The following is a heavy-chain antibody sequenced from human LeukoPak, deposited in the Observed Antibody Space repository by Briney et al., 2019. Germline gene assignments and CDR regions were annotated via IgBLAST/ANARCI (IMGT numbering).Heavy chain of an antibody. D-gene: IGHD2-2*01. V-gene: IGHV1-69*08. CDR1: GGTLSSYT. J-gene: IGHJ4*01. CDR2: IIPILGTA. Sequence: APVKVSCKASGGTLSSYTISWVRQAPGQGLEWMGRIIPILGTANYAQKFQGRVTITTDKSTSTAYMELSSLRSEDTAVYYCASGPGRVGISAAVDYWGHGTLVTVSS. CDR3: ASGPGRVGISAAVDY.